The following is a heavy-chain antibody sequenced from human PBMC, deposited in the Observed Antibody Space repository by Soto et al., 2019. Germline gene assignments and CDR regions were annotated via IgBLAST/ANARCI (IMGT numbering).Heavy chain of an antibody. CDR2: IIPISGTT. V-gene: IGHV1-69*13. Sequence: ASVKVSCKASGDVFRSYGINWVRQAPGQGLEWMGGIIPISGTTNYAQKFQGRVAITADESTDTVYMELSRLRSEDTAVYFCASVRWFNGLRHTAVYGMDVWGQGTTVTSP. CDR3: ASVRWFNGLRHTAVYGMDV. CDR1: GDVFRSYG. D-gene: IGHD2-8*01. J-gene: IGHJ6*02.